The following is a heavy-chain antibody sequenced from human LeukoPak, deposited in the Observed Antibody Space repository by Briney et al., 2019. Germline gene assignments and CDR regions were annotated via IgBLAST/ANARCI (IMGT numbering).Heavy chain of an antibody. CDR2: IWYDGSNK. CDR1: GFTFSSYG. J-gene: IGHJ4*02. D-gene: IGHD3-22*01. Sequence: GGSLRLSCAASGFTFSSYGMHWVRQAPGKGLEWVAVIWYDGSNKYYADSVKGRFTISRDNSKNTLYLQMSSLRAEDTAVYYCARDTHYYDSSGYYRLGIFDYWGQGTLVTVSS. V-gene: IGHV3-33*01. CDR3: ARDTHYYDSSGYYRLGIFDY.